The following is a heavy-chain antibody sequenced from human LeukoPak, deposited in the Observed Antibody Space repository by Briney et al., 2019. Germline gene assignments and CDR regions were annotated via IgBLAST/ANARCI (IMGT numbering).Heavy chain of an antibody. J-gene: IGHJ3*02. Sequence: SETLSLTCSVSGGSISSYYWSWIRQPPGKGLEWIGEINHSGSTNYNPSLKSRVTISVDTSKNQFSLKLSSVTAADTAVYYCARPSRYNWNAVACDIWGQGTMVTVSS. CDR3: ARPSRYNWNAVACDI. CDR2: INHSGST. D-gene: IGHD1-20*01. CDR1: GGSISSYY. V-gene: IGHV4-34*01.